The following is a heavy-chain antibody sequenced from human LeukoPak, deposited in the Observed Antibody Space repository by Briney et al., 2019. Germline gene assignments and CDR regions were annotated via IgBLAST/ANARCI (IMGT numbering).Heavy chain of an antibody. CDR3: ARACSSISCYSPVFWY. CDR2: IKQDGSEK. V-gene: IGHV3-7*01. J-gene: IGHJ4*02. CDR1: GFTFSSYW. Sequence: GGSLRLSCAASGFTFSSYWMTWVRQAPGKGLEWVANIKQDGSEKYYVDSVKGRFTISRDNAKNSLYLQMNSLRAEGTAVYYCARACSSISCYSPVFWYWGQGTLVTVSS. D-gene: IGHD2-2*01.